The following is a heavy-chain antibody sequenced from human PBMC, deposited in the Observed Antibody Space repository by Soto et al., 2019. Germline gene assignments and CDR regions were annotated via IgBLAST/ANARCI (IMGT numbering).Heavy chain of an antibody. Sequence: ASVKVSCKASGYRFTSDGIGWVRQAPGQGLEWMGWINAYNGNTNYAQNLQGRVTLTTDTSTSTAYMELRSLRSNDTAVYYCAMVDVYVTPSPQDVWGQGTTVTVS. D-gene: IGHD3-16*01. CDR1: GYRFTSDG. CDR2: INAYNGNT. J-gene: IGHJ6*02. CDR3: AMVDVYVTPSPQDV. V-gene: IGHV1-18*01.